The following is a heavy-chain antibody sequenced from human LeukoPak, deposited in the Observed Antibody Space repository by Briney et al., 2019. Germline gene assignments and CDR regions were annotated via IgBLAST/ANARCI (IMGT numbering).Heavy chain of an antibody. Sequence: PSETLSLTCTVSAGSINTYYWSWIRQPPGKGLEWIGYIDYSGSTNYNPSLKSRVTISVDTSKNQFSLQLGSVTAADTAVYYCARHIIYSKKPSFDHWGQGTLVTVCS. CDR1: AGSINTYY. CDR3: ARHIIYSKKPSFDH. CDR2: IDYSGST. V-gene: IGHV4-59*01. J-gene: IGHJ4*02. D-gene: IGHD4-11*01.